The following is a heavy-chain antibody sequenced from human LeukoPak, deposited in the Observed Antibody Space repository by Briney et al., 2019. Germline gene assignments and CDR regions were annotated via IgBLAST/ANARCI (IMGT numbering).Heavy chain of an antibody. V-gene: IGHV3-7*03. J-gene: IGHJ4*02. CDR3: ARSSGYSSGNPLDY. D-gene: IGHD6-19*01. CDR1: GFTFSSYW. Sequence: GGSLRLSCAASGFTFSSYWMSWVRQAPGKGLEWVANIKQDGSEKYYVDSVKGRFTISRDNSKNSLYLQMNSLRAEDTALYYCARSSGYSSGNPLDYWGQGTLVTVSP. CDR2: IKQDGSEK.